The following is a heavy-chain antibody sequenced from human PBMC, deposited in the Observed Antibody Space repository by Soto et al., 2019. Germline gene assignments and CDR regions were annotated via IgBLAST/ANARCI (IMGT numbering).Heavy chain of an antibody. CDR1: GYILTSYA. CDR3: ASGRGGVVTAY. V-gene: IGHV1-3*01. CDR2: ISAANGNT. J-gene: IGHJ4*02. D-gene: IGHD2-21*02. Sequence: ASVKVSCKDSGYILTSYAMHWVRQAPGQRLEYMGWISAANGNTGSSQRFQGRVTFSRDAAASTAYMELSSLRSEDTAVYYCASGRGGVVTAYWGQGTLVTVSS.